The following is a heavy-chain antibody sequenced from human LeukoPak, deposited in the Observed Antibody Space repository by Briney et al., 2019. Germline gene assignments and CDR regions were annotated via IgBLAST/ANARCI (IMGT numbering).Heavy chain of an antibody. J-gene: IGHJ4*02. V-gene: IGHV1-18*01. CDR3: ARELSWNSMLSYS. Sequence: ASVKVSCKASGYTFTTYGISWVRQAPGQGLEWMGWINAYNGNTNYAQKFQGRVTMTTVTSTSTAYMELRSLRSDDTAVYYCARELSWNSMLSYSWGQGTLVTVSS. D-gene: IGHD1-7*01. CDR1: GYTFTTYG. CDR2: INAYNGNT.